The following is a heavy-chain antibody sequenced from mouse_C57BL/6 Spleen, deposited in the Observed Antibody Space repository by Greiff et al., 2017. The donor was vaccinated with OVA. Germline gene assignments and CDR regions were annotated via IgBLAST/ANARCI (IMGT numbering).Heavy chain of an antibody. D-gene: IGHD1-1*01. CDR3: ARENYYYGSSYDY. CDR2: ISYDGSN. J-gene: IGHJ2*01. Sequence: EVQLQESGPGLVKPSQSLSLTCSVTGYSITSGYYWNWIRQFPGNKLEWMGYISYDGSNNYNPSLKNRISITRDTSKNQFFLKLNSVTTEDTATYYGARENYYYGSSYDYWGQGTTLTVSS. CDR1: GYSITSGYY. V-gene: IGHV3-6*01.